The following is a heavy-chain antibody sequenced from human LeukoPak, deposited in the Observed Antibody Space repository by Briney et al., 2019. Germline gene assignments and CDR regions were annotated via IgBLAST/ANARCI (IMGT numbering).Heavy chain of an antibody. Sequence: GGSLRFSCAASGFTLSSYWMSWVRQAPGKGLEWVANIKKDGSEKYYVDSVKGRFTISRDNAKNSLYLQMNSLRVEDTAVYYCARLLGYDFWSGYYKVYYYNGMDVWDQGTTVTVSS. CDR1: GFTLSSYW. J-gene: IGHJ6*02. CDR3: ARLLGYDFWSGYYKVYYYNGMDV. V-gene: IGHV3-7*01. D-gene: IGHD3-3*01. CDR2: IKKDGSEK.